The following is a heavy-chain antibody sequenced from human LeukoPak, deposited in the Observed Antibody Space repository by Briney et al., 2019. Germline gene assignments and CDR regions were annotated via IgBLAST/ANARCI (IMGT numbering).Heavy chain of an antibody. CDR3: AKGAQVGATKVPYDY. V-gene: IGHV3-30*18. J-gene: IGHJ4*02. CDR2: ISYDGSNK. CDR1: GFTFSSYG. Sequence: GGSLRLSCAASGFTFSSYGMHWVRQAPGKGLEWAAVISYDGSNKYYADSVKGRFTTSRDNSKNTLYLQMNSLRAEDTAVYYCAKGAQVGATKVPYDYWGQGTLVTVSS. D-gene: IGHD1-26*01.